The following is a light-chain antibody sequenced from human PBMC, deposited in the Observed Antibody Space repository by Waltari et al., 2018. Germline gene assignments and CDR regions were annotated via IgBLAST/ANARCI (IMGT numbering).Light chain of an antibody. CDR1: SGDVGGYEY. J-gene: IGLJ1*01. CDR3: CSYSSTNPYV. V-gene: IGLV2-14*03. Sequence: QSALTQPASVSGSPGQSITISCTGTSGDVGGYEYGSWFQQQPGKTPKLIIYDVSDRPSGVAHRFAGSKSANTASRTISGLQAEDEADYYCCSYSSTNPYVFGIGTKVTVL. CDR2: DVS.